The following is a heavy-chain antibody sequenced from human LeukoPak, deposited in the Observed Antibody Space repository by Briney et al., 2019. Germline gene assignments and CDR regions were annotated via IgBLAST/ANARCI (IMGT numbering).Heavy chain of an antibody. CDR1: GGTFSSYA. CDR3: ARAGSGDYYYYGMDV. Sequence: SLTLPCTASGGTFSSYAISWVRQAPGQGLEWMGRIIPIFGIAYYAKKFQGRVTITADKATSTAYMELSSLRSEDTAVYYCARAGSGDYYYYGMDVWGQGTTVTVS. J-gene: IGHJ6*02. CDR2: IIPIFGIA. D-gene: IGHD3-10*01. V-gene: IGHV1-69*04.